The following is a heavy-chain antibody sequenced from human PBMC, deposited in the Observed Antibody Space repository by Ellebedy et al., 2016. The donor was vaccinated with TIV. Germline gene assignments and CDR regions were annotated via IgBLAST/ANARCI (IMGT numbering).Heavy chain of an antibody. V-gene: IGHV3-30*09. Sequence: GESLKISXAASGFTFSQYAMHWVRQAPGKGLEWVAVMSYNGRSKYYAHSVQGRFAISRDNSRNSSFLQMNSLRGEDTAVYYCARLMEVATVVFYYGMDVWGQGTTVTVSS. CDR3: ARLMEVATVVFYYGMDV. CDR1: GFTFSQYA. J-gene: IGHJ6*02. D-gene: IGHD2-8*01. CDR2: MSYNGRSK.